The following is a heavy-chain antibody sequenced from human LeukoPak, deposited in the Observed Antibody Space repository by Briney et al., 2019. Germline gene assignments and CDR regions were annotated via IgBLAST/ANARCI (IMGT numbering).Heavy chain of an antibody. CDR3: AKRRADYYGSGRGLNYFDY. J-gene: IGHJ4*02. CDR1: GFPFSNYG. V-gene: IGHV3-23*01. Sequence: PGGSLRLSCAASGFPFSNYGMHWVRQAPGKGLEWVSAISGNGGSTYYADSVKGRFTISRDNSKNTLYLQMNSLRAEDTAIYYCAKRRADYYGSGRGLNYFDYWGQGTLVTVSS. D-gene: IGHD3-10*01. CDR2: ISGNGGST.